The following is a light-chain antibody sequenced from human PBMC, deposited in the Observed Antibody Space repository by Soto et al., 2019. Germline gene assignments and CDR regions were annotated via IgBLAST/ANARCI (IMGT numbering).Light chain of an antibody. CDR1: QSVSSY. CDR3: QQRSNWWT. J-gene: IGKJ1*01. V-gene: IGKV3-11*01. Sequence: IVLTQSPGTLSLSPGDRATLSCRASQSVSSYLAWYQQKPGQAPRLLIYDASNRATGIPARFSGSGSGTDFTLTISSLEPEDFAVYYCQQRSNWWTFGQGTKVDIK. CDR2: DAS.